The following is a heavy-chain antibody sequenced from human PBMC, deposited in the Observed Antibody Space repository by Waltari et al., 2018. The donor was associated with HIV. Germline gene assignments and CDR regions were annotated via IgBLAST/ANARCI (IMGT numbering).Heavy chain of an antibody. D-gene: IGHD3-22*01. V-gene: IGHV1-18*01. CDR2: ISTYNGNT. J-gene: IGHJ4*02. CDR3: AREMYDTSGYYYFDY. CDR1: GYTFTSYG. Sequence: QVQLVQSGAEVKKPGASVKVSCKASGYTFTSYGISWVRQAPGQGLEWMGWISTYNGNTNYAQKLQGRVTMTTDTSTNTAYMDLSSLRSDDTAVYYCAREMYDTSGYYYFDYWGQGTLVTVSS.